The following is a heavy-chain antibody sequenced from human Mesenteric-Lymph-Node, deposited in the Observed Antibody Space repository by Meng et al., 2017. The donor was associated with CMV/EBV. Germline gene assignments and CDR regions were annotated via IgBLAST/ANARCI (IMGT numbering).Heavy chain of an antibody. D-gene: IGHD6-13*01. CDR3: ARDSQGEAAYNWFDP. V-gene: IGHV4-4*02. Sequence: SGGSISSSSEWRWVRQPPGKGLEWIGEIYHSGSTNYNPSLKSRVTISVDKSKNQFSLKLSSVAAADTAVYYCARDSQGEAAYNWFDPWGQGTLVTVSS. CDR1: GGSISSSSE. CDR2: IYHSGST. J-gene: IGHJ5*02.